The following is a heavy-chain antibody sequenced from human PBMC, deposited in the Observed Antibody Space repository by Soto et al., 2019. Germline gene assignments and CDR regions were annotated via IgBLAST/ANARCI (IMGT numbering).Heavy chain of an antibody. CDR1: GGSISSSSYY. J-gene: IGHJ4*02. D-gene: IGHD4-17*01. CDR2: IYYSGST. V-gene: IGHV4-39*01. CDR3: ARLTVTDYYFDY. Sequence: SETLSLTCTVSGGSISSSSYYWGWIRQPPGKGLEWIGSIYYSGSTYYNPSLKSRVTISVDTSKNQCSLKLSSVTAADTAVYYCARLTVTDYYFDYWGQGTLVTVSS.